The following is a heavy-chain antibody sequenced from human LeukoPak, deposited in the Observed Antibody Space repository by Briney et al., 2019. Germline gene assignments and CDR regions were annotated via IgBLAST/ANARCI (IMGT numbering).Heavy chain of an antibody. J-gene: IGHJ2*01. CDR3: ARGVSYYYDNSGHPGWYFDL. D-gene: IGHD3-22*01. CDR2: IRTAGDT. CDR1: GFTFNYYD. Sequence: GGSLRLSCAVSGFTFNYYDMHWVRQAPGKRLEWVSAIRTAGDTHYPDSVKGRFAMSREDAKNSVHLQMNTLRAGDTAVYYCARGVSYYYDNSGHPGWYFDLWGRGTLVTVSS. V-gene: IGHV3-13*01.